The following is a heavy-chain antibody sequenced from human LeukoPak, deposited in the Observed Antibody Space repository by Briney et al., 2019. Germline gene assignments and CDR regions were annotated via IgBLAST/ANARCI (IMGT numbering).Heavy chain of an antibody. Sequence: GGSLRLSCAASGFTFSSYWMNWARQAPGKGMEWVASINHNGNVNYYVDSVKGRFTISRDNAKNSLYLQMSNLRAEDTAVYFRARGGGLDVWGQGATVTVSS. CDR3: ARGGGLDV. V-gene: IGHV3-7*03. CDR1: GFTFSSYW. CDR2: INHNGNVN. D-gene: IGHD3-16*01. J-gene: IGHJ6*02.